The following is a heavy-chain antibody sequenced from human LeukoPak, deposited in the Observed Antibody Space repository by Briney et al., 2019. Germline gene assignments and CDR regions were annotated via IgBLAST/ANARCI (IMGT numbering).Heavy chain of an antibody. CDR2: IYYSGST. CDR1: GGPISSGDYY. D-gene: IGHD3-16*01. Sequence: PSETLSLTCTVSGGPISSGDYYWSWIRQPPGKGLEWIGYIYYSGSTYYNPSLKSRVTISVDTSKNQFSLKLSSVTAADTAVYYCARVVSEGKYVRVGGYYYYGMDVWGKGTTVTVSS. CDR3: ARVVSEGKYVRVGGYYYYGMDV. J-gene: IGHJ6*04. V-gene: IGHV4-30-4*01.